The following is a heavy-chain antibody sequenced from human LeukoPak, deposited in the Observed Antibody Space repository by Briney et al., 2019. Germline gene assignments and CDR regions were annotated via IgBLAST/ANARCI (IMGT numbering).Heavy chain of an antibody. V-gene: IGHV4-59*03. J-gene: IGHJ4*02. CDR3: ATGEIRGPSDY. CDR2: IFYSGST. D-gene: IGHD3-16*01. Sequence: SETLSLTCTVSGDSNSHYYWSWIRQPPGKGLEWIGYIFYSGSTNFNPSLNGRVTISVDTSKNQFSLKLSSVTAADPAVYYCATGEIRGPSDYWAQGTLVTVSS. CDR1: GDSNSHYY.